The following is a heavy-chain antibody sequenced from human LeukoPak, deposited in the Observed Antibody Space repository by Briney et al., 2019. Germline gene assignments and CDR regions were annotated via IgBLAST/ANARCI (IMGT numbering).Heavy chain of an antibody. D-gene: IGHD6-19*01. CDR2: TSFDENHK. J-gene: IGHJ6*03. V-gene: IGHV3-30*18. CDR1: GFTFRSYG. Sequence: GGSLRLSCAASGFTFRSYGMHWVRQAPGKGLEWVAVTSFDENHKYYADSVKGRFTISRDNSKNTLFLQMSSLRADDTGVYYCAKERVIAVPSGYFYYMDVWGKGTTVTVSS. CDR3: AKERVIAVPSGYFYYMDV.